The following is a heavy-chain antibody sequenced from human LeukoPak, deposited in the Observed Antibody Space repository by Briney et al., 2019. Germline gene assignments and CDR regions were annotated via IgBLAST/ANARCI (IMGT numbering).Heavy chain of an antibody. D-gene: IGHD3-22*01. CDR3: ARYDSSGYYYYFDY. Sequence: GSLRLSCAASGFTFSDYYMSWIRQAPGKGLEWVSVIYSGGSTYYADSVKGRFTISRDNSKNTLYLQMNSLRAEDTAVYYCARYDSSGYYYYFDYWGQGTLVTVSS. CDR1: GFTFSDYY. V-gene: IGHV3-53*01. J-gene: IGHJ4*02. CDR2: IYSGGST.